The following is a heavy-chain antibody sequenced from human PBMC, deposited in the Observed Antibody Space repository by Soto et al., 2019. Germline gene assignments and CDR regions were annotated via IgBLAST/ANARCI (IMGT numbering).Heavy chain of an antibody. CDR2: IYPGDSDT. CDR3: ARGLYQLQPIWFDH. D-gene: IGHD3-16*01. J-gene: IGHJ5*02. V-gene: IGHV5-51*07. Sequence: XESLQLYCKGSGCSFTSYCISWVHQMPGKGLEWLGIIYPGDSDTRNSPSFQGQVTISADKSISTAYLQWSSLKASDTAMYYCARGLYQLQPIWFDHGGQGPLVTGSS. CDR1: GCSFTSYC.